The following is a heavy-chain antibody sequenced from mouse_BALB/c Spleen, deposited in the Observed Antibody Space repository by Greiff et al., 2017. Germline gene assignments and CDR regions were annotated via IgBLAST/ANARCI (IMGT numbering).Heavy chain of an antibody. V-gene: IGHV1S81*02. Sequence: QVHVKQSGAELVKPGASVKLSCKASGYTFTSYYMYWVKQRPGQGLEWIGEINPSNGGTNFNEKFNSKATLTVDKSSSTAYMQLSSLTSEDSAVYYGTRRGLRSAMDYWGQGTSVTVSS. D-gene: IGHD1-1*01. J-gene: IGHJ4*01. CDR2: INPSNGGT. CDR3: TRRGLRSAMDY. CDR1: GYTFTSYY.